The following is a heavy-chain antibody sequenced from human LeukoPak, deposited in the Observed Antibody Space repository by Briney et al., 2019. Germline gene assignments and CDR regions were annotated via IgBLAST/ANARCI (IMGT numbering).Heavy chain of an antibody. CDR3: ARDGKSQGQYCSSTSCYAYYYYGMDV. D-gene: IGHD2-2*01. CDR2: INHSGST. Sequence: PSETLSLTCAVYGGSFSGYYWSWIRQPPGKGLEWIGEINHSGSTNYNPSLKSRVTISVDTSKNQFSLKLSSVTAADTAVYYCARDGKSQGQYCSSTSCYAYYYYGMDVWGQGTTVTVSS. J-gene: IGHJ6*02. CDR1: GGSFSGYY. V-gene: IGHV4-34*01.